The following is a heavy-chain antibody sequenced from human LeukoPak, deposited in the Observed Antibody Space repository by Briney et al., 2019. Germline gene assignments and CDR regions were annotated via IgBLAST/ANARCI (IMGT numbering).Heavy chain of an antibody. CDR1: GGSFSGYY. D-gene: IGHD1-26*01. Sequence: KPSETLSLTCAVYGGSFSGYYWSWIRQPPGKGLEWIGEINHSGSTNYNPSLKSRVTISVDTSENQFSLKLSSVTAADTAVYYCARRGQGGAIDYWGQGTLVTVSS. CDR2: INHSGST. J-gene: IGHJ4*02. V-gene: IGHV4-34*01. CDR3: ARRGQGGAIDY.